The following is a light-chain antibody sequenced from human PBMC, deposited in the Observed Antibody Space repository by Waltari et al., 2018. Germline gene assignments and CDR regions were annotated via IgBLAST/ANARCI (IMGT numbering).Light chain of an antibody. V-gene: IGLV1-44*01. CDR3: AAWDDSRNGVV. CDR1: SSNIGSNT. CDR2: SDN. Sequence: QSVLTQPPSSSGPPGQRVTISCSGSSSNIGSNTVNWYQQPPGTAPKLLIYSDNPRPSGVPYGFSGYKSGTSAALASSGRQSEDEADYYCAAWDDSRNGVVFGGGTKLTVL. J-gene: IGLJ2*01.